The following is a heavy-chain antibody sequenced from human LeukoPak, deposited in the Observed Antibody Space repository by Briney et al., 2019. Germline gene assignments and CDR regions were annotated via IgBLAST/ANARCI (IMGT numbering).Heavy chain of an antibody. CDR2: IPYDGSNK. D-gene: IGHD6-6*01. CDR3: AKKRALGEVEYSSSYFDY. V-gene: IGHV3-30*18. CDR1: GFTFSSYG. J-gene: IGHJ4*02. Sequence: GGSLRLSCAASGFTFSSYGMHWVRQAPGKGLEWVAVIPYDGSNKYYADSVKGRFTISRDNSKNTLYLQMNSLRAEDTAVYYCAKKRALGEVEYSSSYFDYWGQGTLVTVSS.